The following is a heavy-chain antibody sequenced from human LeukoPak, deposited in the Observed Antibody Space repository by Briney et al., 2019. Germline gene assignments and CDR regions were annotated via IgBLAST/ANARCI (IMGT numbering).Heavy chain of an antibody. D-gene: IGHD3-22*01. J-gene: IGHJ4*02. Sequence: ASVTVSCKASGYTFTSYGISWVRQAPGQGLEWMGWISAYNGNTNYAQKLQGRVTMTTDTSTSTAYMELRSLRSDDTAVYYCARDPDSSGYIGFDYWGQGTLVTVSS. V-gene: IGHV1-18*01. CDR3: ARDPDSSGYIGFDY. CDR2: ISAYNGNT. CDR1: GYTFTSYG.